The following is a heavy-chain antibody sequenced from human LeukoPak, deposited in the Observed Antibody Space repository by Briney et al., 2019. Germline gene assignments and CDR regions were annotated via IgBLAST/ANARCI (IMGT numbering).Heavy chain of an antibody. D-gene: IGHD3-22*01. V-gene: IGHV3-23*01. CDR3: AILTAYYYDSSGLFDY. CDR2: ISGSGGST. CDR1: GFTFSSYA. J-gene: IGHJ4*02. Sequence: GGSLRLSCAGSGFTFSSYAMSWVRQAPGKGLEWVSAISGSGGSTYYADSVKGRFTISRDNSKNTLYLQMNSLRAEDTAVYYCAILTAYYYDSSGLFDYWGQGTLVTVSS.